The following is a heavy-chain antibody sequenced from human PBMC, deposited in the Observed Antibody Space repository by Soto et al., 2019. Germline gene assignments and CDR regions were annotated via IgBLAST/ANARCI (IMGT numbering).Heavy chain of an antibody. CDR1: GFIFRNYG. Sequence: GGSLRLSCAASGFIFRNYGMHWVRQAPGKGLEWVAVISYDGSNKYYADSVKGRFTISRDNSKNTLYLQMNSLRVEDTAVYYCARDHIGAPGTSLPHWGQGTLVTVSS. D-gene: IGHD1-1*01. V-gene: IGHV3-30*03. CDR3: ARDHIGAPGTSLPH. CDR2: ISYDGSNK. J-gene: IGHJ4*02.